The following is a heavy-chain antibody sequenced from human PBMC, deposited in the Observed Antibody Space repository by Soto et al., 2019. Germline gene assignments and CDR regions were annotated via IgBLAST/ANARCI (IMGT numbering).Heavy chain of an antibody. CDR3: AQFMTQAFDI. V-gene: IGHV3-30-3*01. CDR1: GFTFSSYA. Sequence: PGGSLRLSCAASGFTFSSYAMHWVRQAPGKGLEWVAVISYDGSNKYNADPVKGRFTISRDNSKNTLYLQMNSLRAEDTAVNYCAQFMTQAFDIWGQGTMVTVSS. J-gene: IGHJ3*02. CDR2: ISYDGSNK.